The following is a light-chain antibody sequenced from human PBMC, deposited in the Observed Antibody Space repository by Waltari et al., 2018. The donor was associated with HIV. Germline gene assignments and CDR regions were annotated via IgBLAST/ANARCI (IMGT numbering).Light chain of an antibody. CDR3: MQTVQLSWT. CDR1: QSLLHSDGKTY. V-gene: IGKV2D-29*01. CDR2: EVS. J-gene: IGKJ1*01. Sequence: EIVMTQTPLSLSVTPGQPVSISCKSSQSLLHSDGKTYLYWYLQRPGQPPQPLMYEVSTRFAGVPDRFSGSGSGTDFTLRISRVEAEDVGVYYCMQTVQLSWTFGQGTKVQIK.